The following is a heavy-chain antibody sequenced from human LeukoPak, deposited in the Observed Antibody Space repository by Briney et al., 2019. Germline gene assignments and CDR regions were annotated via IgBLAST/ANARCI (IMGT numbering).Heavy chain of an antibody. Sequence: SETLSLTCTVSGGSISSSSYYWGWIRQPPGKGLEWIGSIYYSGSTYYNPSLKSRVTISGDTSKKQFSLKLSSVTAADTAVYYCVTYYYGSSAPKRNYWGQGILVTVSS. V-gene: IGHV4-39*07. J-gene: IGHJ4*02. CDR2: IYYSGST. CDR3: VTYYYGSSAPKRNY. D-gene: IGHD3-22*01. CDR1: GGSISSSSYY.